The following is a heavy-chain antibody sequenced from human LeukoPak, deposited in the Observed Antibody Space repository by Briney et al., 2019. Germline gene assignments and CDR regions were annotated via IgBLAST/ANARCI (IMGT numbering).Heavy chain of an antibody. D-gene: IGHD3-10*01. CDR1: GYTLTELS. Sequence: ASVKVSCKVSGYTLTELSMHWVRQAPGKGLEWMGGFDPEDGETIYAQKFQGRVTMTEDTSTYTAYMELSSLRSEDTAVYYCATAPGSRYYFDYWGQGTLVTVSS. J-gene: IGHJ4*02. CDR3: ATAPGSRYYFDY. CDR2: FDPEDGET. V-gene: IGHV1-24*01.